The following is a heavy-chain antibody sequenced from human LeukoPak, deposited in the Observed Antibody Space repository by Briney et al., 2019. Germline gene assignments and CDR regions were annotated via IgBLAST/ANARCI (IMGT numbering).Heavy chain of an antibody. CDR2: IIPIFGTA. V-gene: IGHV1-69*13. Sequence: HRASVKVSCKASGGTFSSYAISWVRQAPGQGLEWMGGIIPIFGTANYAQKFQGRVTITADESTSTAYMELSSLRSEDTAVYYCVREPIGVPATQNWFDPWGQGTLVTVSS. CDR3: VREPIGVPATQNWFDP. D-gene: IGHD2-2*01. CDR1: GGTFSSYA. J-gene: IGHJ5*02.